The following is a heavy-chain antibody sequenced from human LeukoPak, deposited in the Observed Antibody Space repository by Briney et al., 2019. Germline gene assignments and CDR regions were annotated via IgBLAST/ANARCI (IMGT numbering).Heavy chain of an antibody. J-gene: IGHJ3*02. CDR3: AKDPNGDYVGAFDM. CDR2: MNPNSGNT. CDR1: GYTFTSYD. D-gene: IGHD4-17*01. V-gene: IGHV1-8*01. Sequence: GASVKVSCKASGYTFTSYDINWVRQATGQGLEWMGWMNPNSGNTGYAQKFQGRVTMTRNTSISTAYMELSSLRSEDTALYYCAKDPNGDYVGAFDMWGQGTMVTVSS.